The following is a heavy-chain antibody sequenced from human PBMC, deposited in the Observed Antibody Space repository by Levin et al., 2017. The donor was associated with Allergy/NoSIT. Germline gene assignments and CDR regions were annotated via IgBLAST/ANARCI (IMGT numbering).Heavy chain of an antibody. CDR3: AKDRQYRTSYEFHY. CDR2: ISWNGGSI. CDR1: GFTFDDYA. V-gene: IGHV3-9*01. D-gene: IGHD2-2*01. J-gene: IGHJ4*02. Sequence: GGSLRLSCAASGFTFDDYAMHWVRQVPGKGLEWVSGISWNGGSIGYADSVKGRFTISRDNAKNSLYLQMNSLRAEDTALYYCAKDRQYRTSYEFHYWGQGTQVTVSS.